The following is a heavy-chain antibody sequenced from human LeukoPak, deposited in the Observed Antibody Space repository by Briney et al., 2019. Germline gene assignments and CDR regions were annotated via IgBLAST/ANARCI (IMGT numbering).Heavy chain of an antibody. CDR3: ATFAYCGGDCYSGTSYFDY. J-gene: IGHJ4*02. Sequence: ASVKVSCKVSGYTLTELSMHWVRQAPGKGLEWMGGFDPEDGETIYAQKFQGRVTVTEDTSTDTAYMELSSLRSEDTAVYYCATFAYCGGDCYSGTSYFDYWGQGTLVTVSS. CDR2: FDPEDGET. CDR1: GYTLTELS. V-gene: IGHV1-24*01. D-gene: IGHD2-21*02.